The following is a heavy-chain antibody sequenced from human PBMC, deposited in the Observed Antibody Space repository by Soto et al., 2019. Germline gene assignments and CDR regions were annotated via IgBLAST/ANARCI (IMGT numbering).Heavy chain of an antibody. Sequence: PAETLSLTCTVSGGSISSGGYYWSCIRQHPGKGLEWIGYIYYSGSTYYNPSLKSRVTISVDTSKNQFSLKLSSVTAADTAVYYCARSAPHMITFGGVIAPFDYWGQGTLVTVSS. J-gene: IGHJ4*02. V-gene: IGHV4-31*03. CDR2: IYYSGST. D-gene: IGHD3-16*02. CDR1: GGSISSGGYY. CDR3: ARSAPHMITFGGVIAPFDY.